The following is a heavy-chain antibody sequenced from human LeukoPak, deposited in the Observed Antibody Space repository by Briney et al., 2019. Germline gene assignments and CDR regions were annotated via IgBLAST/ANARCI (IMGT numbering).Heavy chain of an antibody. CDR1: GYTLTGYY. D-gene: IGHD1-26*01. V-gene: IGHV1-2*02. CDR3: ARGVSGSYYYYYMDV. Sequence: GSVKVSCKASGYTLTGYYMHWVRQAPGQGLEWMGWINPNSGGTNYAQKFQGRVTMTRDTSISTAYMELSRLRSDDTAVYYCARGVSGSYYYYYMDVWGKGTTVTVSS. J-gene: IGHJ6*03. CDR2: INPNSGGT.